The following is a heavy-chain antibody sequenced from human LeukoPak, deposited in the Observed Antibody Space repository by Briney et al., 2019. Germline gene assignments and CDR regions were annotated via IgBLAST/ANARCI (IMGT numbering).Heavy chain of an antibody. Sequence: SDTLSLTCTVSGGSISSSSYYWGWIRQPPGKGLEWIGSIYYSGSTYYNPSLKSRVTISVDTSKNQFSLKLSSVTAADTAVYYCARRMDSGSYRRFDYWGQGTLVTVSS. CDR2: IYYSGST. J-gene: IGHJ4*02. CDR1: GGSISSSSYY. V-gene: IGHV4-39*01. CDR3: ARRMDSGSYRRFDY. D-gene: IGHD1-26*01.